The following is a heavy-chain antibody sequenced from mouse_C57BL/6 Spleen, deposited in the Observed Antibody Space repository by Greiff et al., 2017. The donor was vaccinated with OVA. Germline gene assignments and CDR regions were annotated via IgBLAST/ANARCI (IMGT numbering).Heavy chain of an antibody. CDR1: GFTFSSYG. V-gene: IGHV5-6*01. J-gene: IGHJ2*01. CDR3: ARQAGTGDYFDY. D-gene: IGHD4-1*01. Sequence: EVKLMESGGDLVKPGGSLKLSCAASGFTFSSYGMSWVRQTPDKRLEWVATISSGGSYTYYPDSVKGRFTISRDNAKNTLYLQMSSLKSEDTAMYYCARQAGTGDYFDYWGQGTTLTVSS. CDR2: ISSGGSYT.